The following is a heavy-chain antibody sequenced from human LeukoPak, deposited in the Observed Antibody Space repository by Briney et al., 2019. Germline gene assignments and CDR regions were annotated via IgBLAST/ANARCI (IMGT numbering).Heavy chain of an antibody. J-gene: IGHJ4*02. D-gene: IGHD2-2*01. CDR3: ARSSPSVYMDQLLGVLLDY. CDR2: SNAGNGNT. V-gene: IGHV1-3*02. CDR1: GYTFTSYA. Sequence: GASVKVSCKASGYTFTSYAMHWVRQAPGQRLEWMGWSNAGNGNTKYSQEFQGRVTITRDTSASTAYMELSSLRSEDMAVYYCARSSPSVYMDQLLGVLLDYWGQGTLVTVSS.